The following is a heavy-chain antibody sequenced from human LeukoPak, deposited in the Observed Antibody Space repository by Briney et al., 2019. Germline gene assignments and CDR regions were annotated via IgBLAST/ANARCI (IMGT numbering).Heavy chain of an antibody. D-gene: IGHD2-2*01. J-gene: IGHJ4*02. CDR3: ATYCSSANCYIWGYYFDY. V-gene: IGHV1-69*01. CDR2: IIPISGTT. CDR1: GGTFSGYA. Sequence: SVKVSCKASGGTFSGYAISWVRQAPGQGLEWMGGIIPISGTTNYAQKFQGRVTITADESTSTAYMELSSLRSEDTAMYYCATYCSSANCYIWGYYFDYWGQGTLVTVSS.